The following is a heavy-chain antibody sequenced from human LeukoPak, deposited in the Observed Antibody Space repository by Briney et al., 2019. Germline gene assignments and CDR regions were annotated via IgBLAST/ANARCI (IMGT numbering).Heavy chain of an antibody. CDR3: ARALWSLYFDY. Sequence: GGSLRLPCAASGFTFSSYAMSWVRQAPGKGLEWVANIKQDGSEKYYVDSVKGRFTISRDNAKNSLYLQMNSLRAEDTAVYYCARALWSLYFDYWGQGTLVTVSS. CDR1: GFTFSSYA. CDR2: IKQDGSEK. J-gene: IGHJ4*02. V-gene: IGHV3-7*01. D-gene: IGHD3-10*01.